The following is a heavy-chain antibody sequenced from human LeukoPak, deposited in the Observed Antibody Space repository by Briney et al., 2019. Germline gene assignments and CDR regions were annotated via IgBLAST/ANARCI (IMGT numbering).Heavy chain of an antibody. V-gene: IGHV1-46*01. Sequence: GASVNVSCKASVYTFTNYYMHWVRPAPGQGLEWMGVSNPSGGRTTYAQKFQDRVTMTRDTSTSTVYMELSSLRIEDTAVYYCSRELGGSYFDYWGQGTLVTVSS. D-gene: IGHD1-26*01. CDR2: SNPSGGRT. CDR1: VYTFTNYY. CDR3: SRELGGSYFDY. J-gene: IGHJ4*02.